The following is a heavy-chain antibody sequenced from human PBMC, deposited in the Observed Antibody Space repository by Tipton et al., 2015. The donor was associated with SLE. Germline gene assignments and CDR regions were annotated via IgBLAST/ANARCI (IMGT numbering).Heavy chain of an antibody. CDR2: IYYSGGT. Sequence: TLSLTCTVSGGSISGHYWSWIRQSPEKGLEYIGYIYYSGGTNYNPSLKSRVTISVDTSKNQFSLRLSSVTAADTALYYCARDRRADVWGQGTTVTVSS. CDR1: GGSISGHY. V-gene: IGHV4-59*11. CDR3: ARDRRADV. J-gene: IGHJ6*02.